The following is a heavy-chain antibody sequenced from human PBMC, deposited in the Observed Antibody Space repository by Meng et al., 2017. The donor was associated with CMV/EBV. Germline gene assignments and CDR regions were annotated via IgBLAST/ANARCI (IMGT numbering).Heavy chain of an antibody. CDR3: ARDDFDYYGMDV. Sequence: GESLKISCAASGFTFSSYAMHWVRQAPGKGLEWAAVISYDGSNKYYADSVKGRFTISGDNSKNTLYLQMNSLRAEDTAVYYCARDDFDYYGMDVWGQGTTVTVSS. J-gene: IGHJ6*02. V-gene: IGHV3-30*04. CDR1: GFTFSSYA. CDR2: ISYDGSNK. D-gene: IGHD3/OR15-3a*01.